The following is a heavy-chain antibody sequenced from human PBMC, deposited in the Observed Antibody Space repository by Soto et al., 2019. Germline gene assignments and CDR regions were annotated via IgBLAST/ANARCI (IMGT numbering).Heavy chain of an antibody. V-gene: IGHV3-30*18. CDR1: GFTFSSYG. Sequence: QVQLVESGGGVVQPGRSLRLSCAASGFTFSSYGMHWVRQAPGKGLEWVAVISYDGSNKYYADSVKGRFTISRDNSKNTLYLQMNSLGAEDTAVYYCAKPPGWGGIAVAGNWFDPWGQGTLVTVSS. J-gene: IGHJ5*02. CDR3: AKPPGWGGIAVAGNWFDP. CDR2: ISYDGSNK. D-gene: IGHD6-19*01.